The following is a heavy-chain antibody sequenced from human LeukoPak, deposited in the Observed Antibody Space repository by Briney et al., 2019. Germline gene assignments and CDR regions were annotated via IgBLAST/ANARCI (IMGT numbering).Heavy chain of an antibody. D-gene: IGHD3-9*01. Sequence: VASVKVSCKASGYTFTGYYMHWVRQAPGQGLEWMGWINPNSGGTNYAQKFQGRVTMTRDTSVSTAYMELSRLRSDDTAVYYCARDRIRRYDILTGSRRTTYYYYMDVWGKGTTVTVSS. V-gene: IGHV1-2*02. CDR2: INPNSGGT. CDR3: ARDRIRRYDILTGSRRTTYYYYMDV. CDR1: GYTFTGYY. J-gene: IGHJ6*03.